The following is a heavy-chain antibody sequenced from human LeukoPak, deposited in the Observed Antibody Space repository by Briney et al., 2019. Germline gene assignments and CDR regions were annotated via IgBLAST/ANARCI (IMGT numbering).Heavy chain of an antibody. D-gene: IGHD4-17*01. Sequence: GGSLRLSCAASGFTFSSYAMTWVRQAPGKGLEWVSAISGSGANTYYADSVKGRFTISRDNSKNTLYLQMNSLRAEDTAVYYCAIPPTTVTVGYWGQGTLVTVSS. CDR3: AIPPTTVTVGY. J-gene: IGHJ4*02. CDR2: ISGSGANT. CDR1: GFTFSSYA. V-gene: IGHV3-23*01.